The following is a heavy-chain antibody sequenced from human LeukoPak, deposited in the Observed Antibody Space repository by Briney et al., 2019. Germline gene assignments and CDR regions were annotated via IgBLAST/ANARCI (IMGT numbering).Heavy chain of an antibody. CDR1: GFTVSSNY. CDR2: IYSGGST. CDR3: AKESITMVRGVIITSTWLYFDL. J-gene: IGHJ2*01. D-gene: IGHD3-10*01. Sequence: GGSLRLSCAASGFTVSSNYMSWVRQAPGKGLEWVSVIYSGGSTYYADSVKGRFTISRDNSKNTLYLQMNSLRAEDTAAYYCAKESITMVRGVIITSTWLYFDLWGRGTLVTVSS. V-gene: IGHV3-53*05.